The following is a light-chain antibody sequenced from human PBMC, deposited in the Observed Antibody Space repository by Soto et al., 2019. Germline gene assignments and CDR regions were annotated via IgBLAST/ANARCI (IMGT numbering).Light chain of an antibody. CDR1: HSDVGRFNL. CDR2: GVT. CDR3: CTYATGGTYV. J-gene: IGLJ1*01. Sequence: QSALTQPASVSGSPGQSITISCTGTHSDVGRFNLVSWYQHDPQKAPKLIIFGVTERPSGISNRFSASKSGNTASLTISGLQAEDEADYYCCTYATGGTYVFGTGTKVTVL. V-gene: IGLV2-23*02.